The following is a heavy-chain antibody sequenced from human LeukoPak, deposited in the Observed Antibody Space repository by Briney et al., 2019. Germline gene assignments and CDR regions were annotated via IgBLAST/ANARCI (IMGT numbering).Heavy chain of an antibody. D-gene: IGHD3-9*01. Sequence: SETLSLTCTVSGGSISSSSYYWGWIRQPPGKGLEWIGSIYYSGSTYYNPSLKSRVTISVDTSKNQFSLKLSSVTAADTAVYYCARLNPNYDILTGYPVGYFDYWGQGTLVTVSS. V-gene: IGHV4-39*01. J-gene: IGHJ4*02. CDR1: GGSISSSSYY. CDR2: IYYSGST. CDR3: ARLNPNYDILTGYPVGYFDY.